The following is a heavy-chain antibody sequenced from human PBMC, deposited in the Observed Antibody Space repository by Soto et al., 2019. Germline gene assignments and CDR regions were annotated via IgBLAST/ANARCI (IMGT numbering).Heavy chain of an antibody. J-gene: IGHJ6*03. D-gene: IGHD6-13*01. CDR3: AIVPIAAARYYYYYYMDV. CDR1: GGTFSSYT. V-gene: IGHV1-69*02. Sequence: ASVKVSCKASGGTFSSYTISWVRQAPGQGLEWMGRIIPILGIANYAQKFQGRVTITADKSTSTAYMELSSLRSEDTAVYYCAIVPIAAARYYYYYYMDVWGKGTTVTVS. CDR2: IIPILGIA.